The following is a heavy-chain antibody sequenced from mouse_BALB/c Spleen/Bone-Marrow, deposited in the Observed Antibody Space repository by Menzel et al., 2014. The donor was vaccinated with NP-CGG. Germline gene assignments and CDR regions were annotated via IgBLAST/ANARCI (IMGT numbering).Heavy chain of an antibody. V-gene: IGHV4-1*02. J-gene: IGHJ1*01. CDR3: ARLNYYGSLFV. CDR2: INPDSSTI. Sequence: VQLKESGDGLVQPGGSLKLSCAASGFDFSGYWMSWVRQAPGKGLEWIGGINPDSSTINYTKSLKDKFIISRDNAKNTLNLQMSKVRSEDTALYYCARLNYYGSLFVWGAGTTVTVSS. D-gene: IGHD1-1*01. CDR1: GFDFSGYW.